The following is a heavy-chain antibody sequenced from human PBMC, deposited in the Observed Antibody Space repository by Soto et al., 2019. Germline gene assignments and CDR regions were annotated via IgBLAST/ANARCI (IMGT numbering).Heavy chain of an antibody. D-gene: IGHD2-15*01. CDR2: IIPIFGTA. CDR3: ARGRGIVVVVAAHYYYGMDV. Sequence: QVQLVQSGAEVQKPGSSVKVSCKASGGTFSSYAISWVRQAPGQGLEWMGGIIPIFGTANYAQKFQGRVTITADESTSTAYMELSSLRSEDTAVYYCARGRGIVVVVAAHYYYGMDVWGQGTTVTVSS. CDR1: GGTFSSYA. J-gene: IGHJ6*02. V-gene: IGHV1-69*01.